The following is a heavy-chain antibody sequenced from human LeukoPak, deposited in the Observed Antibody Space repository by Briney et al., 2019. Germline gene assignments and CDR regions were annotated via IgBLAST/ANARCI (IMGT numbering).Heavy chain of an antibody. CDR3: ARGRMTTVDY. CDR2: INHSGST. CDR1: GGSFSGYY. Sequence: PSETLSLTCAVYGGSFSGYYWSGIRQPPGKGLEWIGEINHSGSTNYNPSLKSRVTISVDTSKNQFSLKLSSVPAADTAVYYCARGRMTTVDYWGQGTLVTVSS. V-gene: IGHV4-34*01. D-gene: IGHD4-17*01. J-gene: IGHJ4*02.